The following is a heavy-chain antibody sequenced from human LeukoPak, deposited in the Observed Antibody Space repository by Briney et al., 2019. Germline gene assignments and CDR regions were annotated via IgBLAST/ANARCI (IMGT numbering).Heavy chain of an antibody. CDR3: ARVLGPHYYDSSGYLTA. Sequence: EASVKVSCKASGGTFSSYAISWVRQAPGQGLEWMGRIIPILGIANYAQKFQGRVTITADKSTSTAYMELSSLRSEDTAVYYCARVLGPHYYDSSGYLTAWGQGTLVTVSS. CDR2: IIPILGIA. D-gene: IGHD3-22*01. CDR1: GGTFSSYA. J-gene: IGHJ5*02. V-gene: IGHV1-69*04.